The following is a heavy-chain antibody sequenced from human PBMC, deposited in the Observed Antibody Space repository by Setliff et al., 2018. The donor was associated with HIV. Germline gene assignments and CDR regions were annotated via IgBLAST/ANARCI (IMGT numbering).Heavy chain of an antibody. CDR1: DYIFTSFH. J-gene: IGHJ4*02. CDR2: INVYNGHT. D-gene: IGHD1-1*01. Sequence: ASVKVSCKASDYIFTSFHITWVRQAPGQGLEWVGRINVYNGHTTYAQKFQGRVTMTTDTSTTTAHLEVRSLTFDDTAVYFCARRQVEQTELDFWGQGTLVTVSS. V-gene: IGHV1-18*01. CDR3: ARRQVEQTELDF.